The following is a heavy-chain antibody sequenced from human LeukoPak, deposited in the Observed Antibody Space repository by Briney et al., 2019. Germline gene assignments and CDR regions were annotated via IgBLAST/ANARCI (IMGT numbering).Heavy chain of an antibody. J-gene: IGHJ4*02. CDR2: ISGSGDST. D-gene: IGHD2-21*02. Sequence: PGGSLRLSCAASGFTFSSYAMSWVRQAPGMGLEWVSGISGSGDSTYYADSVKGRFTISRDNSKNTLYVQMNSLRAEDTAVYYCAKEGYCGGDCYREFDYWGQGTLVTVSS. CDR1: GFTFSSYA. CDR3: AKEGYCGGDCYREFDY. V-gene: IGHV3-23*01.